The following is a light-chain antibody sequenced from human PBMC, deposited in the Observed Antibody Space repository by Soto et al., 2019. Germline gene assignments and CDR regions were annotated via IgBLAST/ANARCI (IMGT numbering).Light chain of an antibody. CDR3: CSRL. Sequence: QSALTQPASVSGSPGQSITISCTGTSTDPATYDLVSWYQQHPGKAPQLIIYEVAKRPSGVSARFSGSQSGDTASLTIYGLQAADEAYYYCCSRLFGGGSQLTVL. J-gene: IGLJ2*01. CDR2: EVA. V-gene: IGLV2-23*02. CDR1: STDPATYDL.